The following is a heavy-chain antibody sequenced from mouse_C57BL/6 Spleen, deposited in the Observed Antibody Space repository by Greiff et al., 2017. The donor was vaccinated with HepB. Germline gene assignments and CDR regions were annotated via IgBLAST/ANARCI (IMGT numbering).Heavy chain of an antibody. Sequence: VHVKQSVAELVRPGASVKLSCTASGFNIKNTYMHWVKQRPEQGLEWIGRIDPANGNTTYAPKFQGKATITADTSSNTAYLQLSSLTSEDTAIYYCARGGYDYDGLYAMDYWGQGTSVTVSS. CDR3: ARGGYDYDGLYAMDY. CDR1: GFNIKNTY. CDR2: IDPANGNT. D-gene: IGHD2-4*01. V-gene: IGHV14-3*01. J-gene: IGHJ4*01.